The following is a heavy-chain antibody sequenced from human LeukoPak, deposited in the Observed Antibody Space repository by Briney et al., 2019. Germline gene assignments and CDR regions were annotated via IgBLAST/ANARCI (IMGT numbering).Heavy chain of an antibody. CDR3: ARENYYGGNSPFGYYMDV. Sequence: SQTLSLTCTVSGGSISSGGYHWSWIRQHPGKGLEWIGYIYYSGSTYYNPSLKSRVTISVDTSKNQFSLKLSSVTAADTAVYYCARENYYGGNSPFGYYMDVWGKGTTVTVSS. CDR1: GGSISSGGYH. CDR2: IYYSGST. D-gene: IGHD4-23*01. J-gene: IGHJ6*03. V-gene: IGHV4-31*03.